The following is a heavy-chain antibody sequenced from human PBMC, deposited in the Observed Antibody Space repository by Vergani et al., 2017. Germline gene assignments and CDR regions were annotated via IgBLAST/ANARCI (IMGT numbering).Heavy chain of an antibody. CDR2: IIPILGTA. V-gene: IGHV1-69*11. CDR3: ARDGSSSSYYYYYYMDV. CDR1: GYTFTSYD. Sequence: QVQLVQSGAEVKKPGASVKVSCKASGYTFTSYDINWVRQATGQGLEWMGRIIPILGTANYAQKFQGRGTITADESTSTAYMELSSLRSEDTAVYYCARDGSSSSYYYYYYMDVWGKGTTVTVSS. D-gene: IGHD6-6*01. J-gene: IGHJ6*03.